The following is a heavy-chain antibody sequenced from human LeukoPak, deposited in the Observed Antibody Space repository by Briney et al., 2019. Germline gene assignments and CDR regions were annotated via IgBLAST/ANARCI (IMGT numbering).Heavy chain of an antibody. CDR2: IYPGDSDT. D-gene: IGHD3-16*02. CDR3: ARTLTIVHGWFDP. V-gene: IGHV5-51*01. J-gene: IGHJ5*02. Sequence: HGESLKISCKGSGYSFTSYWIGWVRQMPGKGLEWMGIIYPGDSDTRYSPSFQGQVTISADKSISTAYLQWSSLKASDTAMYYCARTLTIVHGWFDPWGQGTLVTVSS. CDR1: GYSFTSYW.